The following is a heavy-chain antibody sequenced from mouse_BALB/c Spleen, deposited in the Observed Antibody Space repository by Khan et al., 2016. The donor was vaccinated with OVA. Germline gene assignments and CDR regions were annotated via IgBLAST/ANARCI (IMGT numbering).Heavy chain of an antibody. J-gene: IGHJ2*02. Sequence: VQLKQSGPGLVKPSQSLSLTCTVTGYSFTSNYAWYLIRKLPGNKLEWMCYISYSGSTTYNPYFKSRISITRDTSKNQFFLQLKSVTTEDTATYYYARGNYYGDYFDYWGQGTSLTVSS. CDR1: GYSFTSNYA. CDR2: ISYSGST. V-gene: IGHV3-2*02. D-gene: IGHD1-1*01. CDR3: ARGNYYGDYFDY.